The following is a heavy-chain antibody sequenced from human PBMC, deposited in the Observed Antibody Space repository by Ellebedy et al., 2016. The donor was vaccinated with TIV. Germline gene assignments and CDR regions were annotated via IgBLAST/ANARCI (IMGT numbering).Heavy chain of an antibody. J-gene: IGHJ4*02. CDR3: VRCQLHYGDYYDF. CDR1: GYTFTNQA. V-gene: IGHV1-3*01. CDR2: INAGNGDT. D-gene: IGHD4-17*01. Sequence: ASVKVSCKASGYTFTNQAIHWVRQAPGQRLEWMGWINAGNGDTHYSQRFQGRVNITRDTSASTASMELTSLRSEDTAVYYCVRCQLHYGDYYDFWGQGTLVTVSS.